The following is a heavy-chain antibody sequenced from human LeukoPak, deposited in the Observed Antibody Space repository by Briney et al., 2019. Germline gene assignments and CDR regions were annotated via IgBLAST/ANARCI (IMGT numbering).Heavy chain of an antibody. CDR2: ISYDGSNK. Sequence: GGSLRLSCAASGFTFSSYAMHWVRQAPGKGLEWVAVISYDGSNKYYADSVKGRFTISRDNSKNTLYLQMNSLRAEDTAVYYCARDSYGYSDYWGQGTLVTVSS. CDR3: ARDSYGYSDY. D-gene: IGHD5-24*01. J-gene: IGHJ4*02. CDR1: GFTFSSYA. V-gene: IGHV3-30*04.